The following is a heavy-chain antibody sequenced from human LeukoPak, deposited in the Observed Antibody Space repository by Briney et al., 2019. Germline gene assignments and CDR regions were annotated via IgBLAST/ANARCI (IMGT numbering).Heavy chain of an antibody. V-gene: IGHV3-13*01. J-gene: IGHJ4*01. CDR2: IGPAGDT. Sequence: GGSLRLSCAASGFTFSNYDMHWVRQATGEGLEWVSAIGPAGDTYYPGSVKGRFTVSRENAKNSLYLHMDSLRAGDTAVYYCARGRSGPYASSWTGYFDYWGQEPWSPSPQ. D-gene: IGHD6-13*01. CDR3: ARGRSGPYASSWTGYFDY. CDR1: GFTFSNYD.